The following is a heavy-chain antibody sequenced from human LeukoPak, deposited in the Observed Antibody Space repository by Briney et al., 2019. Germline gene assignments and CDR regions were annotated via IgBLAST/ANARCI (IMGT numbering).Heavy chain of an antibody. Sequence: GGSLRLSCAASGFTFSSYSMNWVRQAPGKGLEWVSSISSSSSYIYYADSVKGRFTISRDNAKNSLYLQMNSLRAEDTAVYYCARDRGYSYKHGMDVWGKGTTVTVSS. V-gene: IGHV3-21*01. CDR1: GFTFSSYS. CDR2: ISSSSSYI. J-gene: IGHJ6*04. CDR3: ARDRGYSYKHGMDV. D-gene: IGHD5-18*01.